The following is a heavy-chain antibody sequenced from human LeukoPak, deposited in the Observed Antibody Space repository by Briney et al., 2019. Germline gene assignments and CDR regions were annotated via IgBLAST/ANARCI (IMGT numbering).Heavy chain of an antibody. CDR2: LYYGGST. D-gene: IGHD2-15*01. CDR1: GGSISSGSSF. V-gene: IGHV4-39*01. J-gene: IGHJ4*02. Sequence: PSETLSLTCSVSGGSISSGSSFWGWLRQPPGMGLEWIVTLYYGGSTYYNPSLRSRVTISVDTYKNRFSLKLTSVTAADTAVYYCARKIKDYCSGGTCHSYFDYWGQGTLVTVSS. CDR3: ARKIKDYCSGGTCHSYFDY.